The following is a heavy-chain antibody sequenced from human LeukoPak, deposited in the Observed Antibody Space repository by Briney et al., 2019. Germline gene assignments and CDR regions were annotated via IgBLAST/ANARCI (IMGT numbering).Heavy chain of an antibody. D-gene: IGHD4-17*01. J-gene: IGHJ4*02. V-gene: IGHV1-46*01. CDR2: INPSGGST. CDR3: GFSTVTTFLLDY. CDR1: GYTFTGYY. Sequence: ASVKVSCKASGYTFTGYYTHWVRQAPGQGLEWMGIINPSGGSTSYAQKLQGRVTMTRDTSTSTVYMELSSLRSEDTAVYYCGFSTVTTFLLDYWGQGTLVTVSS.